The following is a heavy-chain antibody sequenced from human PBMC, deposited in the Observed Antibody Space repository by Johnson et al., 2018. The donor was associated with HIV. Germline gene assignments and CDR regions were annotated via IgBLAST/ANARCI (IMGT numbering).Heavy chain of an antibody. CDR1: GFTFSSYA. V-gene: IGHV3-30*04. CDR3: ARGGVTIFGVVISDAFDI. Sequence: VQLVESGGGVVQPGRSLRLSCAASGFTFSSYAIHWVRQAPGKGLEWVAIISYDGSNKYYADSVKGRFTISRDNSKNTLYLQMNSLRAEDTAVYYCARGGVTIFGVVISDAFDIWGQGTMVTVSS. J-gene: IGHJ3*02. D-gene: IGHD3-3*01. CDR2: ISYDGSNK.